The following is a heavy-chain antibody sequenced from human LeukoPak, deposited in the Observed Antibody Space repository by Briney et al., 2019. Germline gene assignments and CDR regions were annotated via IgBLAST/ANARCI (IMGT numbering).Heavy chain of an antibody. Sequence: SVKVSCKASGGTFSSYAISWVRQAPGQGLEWMGRIIPIFGTANYAQKFQGRVTITTDESTSTAYMELSSLRSEDTAVYCCARDQGTVREYSGSYFPLDYWGQGTLVTVSS. CDR3: ARDQGTVREYSGSYFPLDY. CDR1: GGTFSSYA. CDR2: IIPIFGTA. J-gene: IGHJ4*02. D-gene: IGHD1-26*01. V-gene: IGHV1-69*05.